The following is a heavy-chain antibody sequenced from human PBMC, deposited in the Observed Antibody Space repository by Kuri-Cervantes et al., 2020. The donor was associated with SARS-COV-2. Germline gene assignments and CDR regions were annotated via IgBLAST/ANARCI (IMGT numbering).Heavy chain of an antibody. CDR2: INSDGGST. CDR3: AKAISNYPSYYYYGMDV. CDR1: GFTFSSYW. J-gene: IGHJ6*02. Sequence: GGSLRLSCAASGFTFSSYWMHWVRQAPGKGLVWVSRINSDGGSTSYADSVKGRFTISRDNAKNTLYLQMNSLRAEDTAVYYCAKAISNYPSYYYYGMDVWGQGTTVTVSS. D-gene: IGHD4-11*01. V-gene: IGHV3-74*01.